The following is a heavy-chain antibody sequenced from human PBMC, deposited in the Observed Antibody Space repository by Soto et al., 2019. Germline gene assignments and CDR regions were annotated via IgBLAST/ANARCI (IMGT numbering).Heavy chain of an antibody. Sequence: PGGSLRLSWAASGFTFDDYTMHWVRQAPGKGLEWVSLISWDGGSTYYADSVKGRFTISRDNSKNSLYLQMNSLRTEDTALYYCAKDIRESDFWSGHIRDYYYGMDVWGQGTTVTVSS. CDR3: AKDIRESDFWSGHIRDYYYGMDV. CDR1: GFTFDDYT. CDR2: ISWDGGST. V-gene: IGHV3-43*01. J-gene: IGHJ6*02. D-gene: IGHD3-3*01.